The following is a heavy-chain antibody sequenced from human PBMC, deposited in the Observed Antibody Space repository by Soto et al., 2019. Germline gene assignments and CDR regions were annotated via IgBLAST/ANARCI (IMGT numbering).Heavy chain of an antibody. D-gene: IGHD3-22*01. CDR1: GFTFSSYA. Sequence: AGGSLRLSCAASGFTFSSYAMHWVRQAPGKGLEWVAVISYDGSNKYYADSVKGRFTISRDNSKNTLYLQMNSLRAEDTAVYYCARDPQGESYYDNIGVHAPNWGQGTPVTVS. V-gene: IGHV3-30-3*01. J-gene: IGHJ4*02. CDR2: ISYDGSNK. CDR3: ARDPQGESYYDNIGVHAPN.